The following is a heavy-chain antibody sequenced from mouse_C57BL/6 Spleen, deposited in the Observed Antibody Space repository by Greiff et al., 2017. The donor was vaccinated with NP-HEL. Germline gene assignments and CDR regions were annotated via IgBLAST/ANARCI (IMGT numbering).Heavy chain of an antibody. D-gene: IGHD1-1*01. V-gene: IGHV1-82*01. CDR3: ASSGSSYDFDY. CDR2: IYPGDGDT. J-gene: IGHJ2*01. Sequence: LQESGPELVKPGASVKISCKASGYAFSSSWMNWVKQRPGKGLEWIGRIYPGDGDTNYNGKFKGKATLTADKSSSTAYMQLSSLTSEDSAVYFCASSGSSYDFDYWGQGTTLTVSS. CDR1: GYAFSSSW.